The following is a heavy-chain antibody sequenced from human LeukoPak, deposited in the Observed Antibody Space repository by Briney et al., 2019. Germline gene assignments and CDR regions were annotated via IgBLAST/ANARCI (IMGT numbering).Heavy chain of an antibody. CDR2: MNPNSGNT. Sequence: ASVKVSCKASGYTFTSYDINWVRQATGQGLEWMGWMNPNSGNTGYAQKFQGRVTMTRNTSISTAYMELSSLRSEDTAVYYCARGAPYQWFGELGLDPWGQGTLVTVSS. CDR3: ARGAPYQWFGELGLDP. J-gene: IGHJ5*02. CDR1: GYTFTSYD. V-gene: IGHV1-8*01. D-gene: IGHD3-10*01.